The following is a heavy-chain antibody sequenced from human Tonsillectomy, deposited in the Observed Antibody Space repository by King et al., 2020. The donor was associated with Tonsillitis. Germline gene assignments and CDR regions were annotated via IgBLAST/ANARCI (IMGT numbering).Heavy chain of an antibody. D-gene: IGHD6-19*01. Sequence: VQLVESGGGLVQPGGSLRLSCAASGFTFSSYAMTWVRQAPGKGLEWVSSISSKSGSTYYADSVKGRFTISRDNSKNALFLQMNSLSADDTAVYYCAKGSDGGNRIEGGWPGSSFDYWGQGTLVTVSS. CDR1: GFTFSSYA. J-gene: IGHJ4*02. CDR2: ISSKSGST. V-gene: IGHV3-23*04. CDR3: AKGSDGGNRIEGGWPGSSFDY.